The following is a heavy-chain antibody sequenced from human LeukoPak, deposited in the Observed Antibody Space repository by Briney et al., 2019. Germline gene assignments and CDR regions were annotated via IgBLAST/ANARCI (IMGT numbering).Heavy chain of an antibody. V-gene: IGHV1-69*04. D-gene: IGHD2-2*01. Sequence: SVKVSCKASGGTFSSYAISWVRQAPGQGLEWMGRIIPILGIANYAQKFQGRVTIAADKSTSTAYMELSSLRSEDTAVYYCARERGIVVVPAAIDYWGQGTLVTVSS. CDR1: GGTFSSYA. CDR3: ARERGIVVVPAAIDY. CDR2: IIPILGIA. J-gene: IGHJ4*02.